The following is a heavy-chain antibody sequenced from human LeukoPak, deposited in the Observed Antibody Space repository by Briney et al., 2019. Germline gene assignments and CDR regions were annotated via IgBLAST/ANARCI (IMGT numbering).Heavy chain of an antibody. CDR1: GFTFTNYW. CDR2: IKLDRSEK. Sequence: GGSLRLSCAASGFTFTNYWMSWVRQAPGKGLELVANIKLDRSEKYYVDSVKGRFTISRGNAKNSLNLQMNSLRAEDTAVYYCARLREIPVFGVVTKSTSYFDCWGQGTLVTVSS. D-gene: IGHD3-3*01. J-gene: IGHJ4*02. CDR3: ARLREIPVFGVVTKSTSYFDC. V-gene: IGHV3-7*01.